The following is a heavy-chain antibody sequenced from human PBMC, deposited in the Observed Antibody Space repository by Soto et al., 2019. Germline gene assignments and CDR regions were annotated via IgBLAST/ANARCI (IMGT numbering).Heavy chain of an antibody. V-gene: IGHV1-2*04. Sequence: GASVKVSCKASGYTFTGYYMHWVRQAPGQGLEWMGWINPNSGGTNYAQKFQGWVTMTRDTSISTAYMELSRLRSDDTAVYYCARETDKKYYYGSGSPLVGMDVWGQGTTVTVSS. J-gene: IGHJ6*02. CDR2: INPNSGGT. D-gene: IGHD3-10*01. CDR1: GYTFTGYY. CDR3: ARETDKKYYYGSGSPLVGMDV.